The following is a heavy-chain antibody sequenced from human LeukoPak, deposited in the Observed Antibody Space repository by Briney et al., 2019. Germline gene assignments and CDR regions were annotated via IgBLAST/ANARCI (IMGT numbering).Heavy chain of an antibody. CDR2: IYYSGST. CDR3: ARGQRIPYAGYYFDY. D-gene: IGHD2-15*01. Sequence: PSETLSLTCTVSGGSISSYYWSWIRQPPGKGLEWIGYIYYSGSTNYNPSLKSRVTISVDTSKNQFSLKLSSVTAADTAVYYCARGQRIPYAGYYFDYWGQGTLVTVSS. CDR1: GGSISSYY. J-gene: IGHJ4*02. V-gene: IGHV4-59*01.